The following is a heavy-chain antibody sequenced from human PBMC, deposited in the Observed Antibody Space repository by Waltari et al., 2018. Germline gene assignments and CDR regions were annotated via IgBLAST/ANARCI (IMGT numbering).Heavy chain of an antibody. CDR3: RLSSGYYYYYGMDV. D-gene: IGHD3-22*01. CDR2: IKQDGSEK. CDR1: GFTFSSYW. J-gene: IGHJ6*02. V-gene: IGHV3-7*01. Sequence: EVQLVESGGGLVQPGGSLRLSCAASGFTFSSYWMSWVRQAPGKGLEVVANIKQDGSEKYGDSVKGRFTISRDNAKNSLYLQMNSLRAEDTAVYYCRLSSGYYYYYGMDVWGQGTTVTVSS.